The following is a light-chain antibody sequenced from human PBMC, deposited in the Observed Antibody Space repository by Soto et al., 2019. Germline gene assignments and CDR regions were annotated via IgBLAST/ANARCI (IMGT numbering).Light chain of an antibody. CDR3: SSYTSSSTLDV. Sequence: QAVVTQLASVSGSPGQSVTISCTGTSSDVGGYNYVSWYQQHPGKAPKLMIYDVSNRPSGVSNRFSGSKSGNTASLTISGLQAEDEADYYCSSYTSSSTLDVFGTGTKLTVL. V-gene: IGLV2-14*01. CDR1: SSDVGGYNY. J-gene: IGLJ1*01. CDR2: DVS.